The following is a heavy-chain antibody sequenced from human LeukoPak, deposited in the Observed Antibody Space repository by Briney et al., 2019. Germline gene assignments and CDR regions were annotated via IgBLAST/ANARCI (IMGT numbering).Heavy chain of an antibody. Sequence: GGSLKISCRVSGYAFASYWIGWVRQVPGKGLEWMGIIYPDDSDTKYSPSFQGQVAFSADKSVNTAYLQWSSLKASDSAMYYCARFEVNHEDSSSFYYFDHWGQGTLVTVSS. V-gene: IGHV5-51*01. CDR1: GYAFASYW. CDR3: ARFEVNHEDSSSFYYFDH. J-gene: IGHJ4*02. CDR2: IYPDDSDT. D-gene: IGHD3-22*01.